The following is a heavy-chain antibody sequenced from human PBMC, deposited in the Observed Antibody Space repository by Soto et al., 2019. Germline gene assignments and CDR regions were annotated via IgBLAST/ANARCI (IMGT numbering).Heavy chain of an antibody. CDR2: FDPEDGET. Sequence: ASVKVSCKVSGYTLTELSIHWVRQAPGKGLEWMGGFDPEDGETIYAQKFQGRVTMTEDTSTDTAYMELSSLRSEDTAVYYCATEYYDYVWGSYPLKSGFDRWGQGTLVNVS. J-gene: IGHJ5*02. CDR3: ATEYYDYVWGSYPLKSGFDR. D-gene: IGHD3-16*02. CDR1: GYTLTELS. V-gene: IGHV1-24*01.